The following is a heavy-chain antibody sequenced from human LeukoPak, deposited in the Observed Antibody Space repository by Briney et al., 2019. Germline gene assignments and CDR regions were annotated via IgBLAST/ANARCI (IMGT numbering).Heavy chain of an antibody. D-gene: IGHD1-26*01. Sequence: GGSLRLSCAASGFTFSSYVMHWVRQAPGKGLEWVAFIRYDGSNKYYADSLKGRFTISRDNSKNTQYLQMNSLRAEDTAVYYCAKDWYSGQFDYWGQGTLVTVSS. V-gene: IGHV3-30*02. CDR2: IRYDGSNK. CDR3: AKDWYSGQFDY. CDR1: GFTFSSYV. J-gene: IGHJ4*02.